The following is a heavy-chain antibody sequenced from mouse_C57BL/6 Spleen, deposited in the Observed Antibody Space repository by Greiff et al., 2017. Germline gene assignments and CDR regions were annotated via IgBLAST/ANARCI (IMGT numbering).Heavy chain of an antibody. CDR3: ARSGHYYPYFDY. J-gene: IGHJ2*01. CDR2: INPSNGGT. V-gene: IGHV1-53*01. CDR1: GYTFTSYW. Sequence: VQLQQPGTELVKPGASVKLSCKASGYTFTSYWMHWVKQRPGQGLEWIGNINPSNGGTNYNEKLKGKATLTVDNASSTAYMQLSILKSEDSAVYYCARSGHYYPYFDYWGQGTTLTVSS. D-gene: IGHD1-2*01.